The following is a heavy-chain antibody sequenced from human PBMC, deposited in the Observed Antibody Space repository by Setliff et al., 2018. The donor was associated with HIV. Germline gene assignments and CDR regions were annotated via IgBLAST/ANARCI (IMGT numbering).Heavy chain of an antibody. CDR2: ISPTNGGT. D-gene: IGHD2-15*01. CDR1: GYTLTELS. CDR3: ARRYCSGGRCYLAFDY. V-gene: IGHV1-2*02. J-gene: IGHJ4*02. Sequence: EASVKVSCKVSGYTLTELSIHWVRQAPGQGLEWMGWISPTNGGTNYAQKFQGRVTMTRDMSISTAYMELTSLTSDDTAVYYCARRYCSGGRCYLAFDYWGQGTLVTVSS.